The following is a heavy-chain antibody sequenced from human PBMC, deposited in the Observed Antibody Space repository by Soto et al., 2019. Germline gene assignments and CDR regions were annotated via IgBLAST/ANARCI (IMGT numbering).Heavy chain of an antibody. D-gene: IGHD2-15*01. J-gene: IGHJ4*02. V-gene: IGHV1-3*04. CDR3: ARDFSWRQFDY. CDR2: ISTDNGNT. CDR1: GYPFTTYA. Sequence: GASVKVSCKASGYPFTTYAIHWVRQAPGQRLEWMGWISTDNGNTKYSQKFQGRLTITRDNSRNTLFLQMNSLRVEDTAVYYCARDFSWRQFDYWGQGTLVTVSS.